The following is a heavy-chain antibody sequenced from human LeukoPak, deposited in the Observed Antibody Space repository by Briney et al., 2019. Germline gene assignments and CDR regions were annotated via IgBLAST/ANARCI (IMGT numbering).Heavy chain of an antibody. J-gene: IGHJ4*02. V-gene: IGHV4-4*07. Sequence: SETLSLTCTVSGGSISSYYWSWIRQPAGKGLEWIGRIYTSWSTNFNPSLKSRVTMSVDTSKNQFSLKLSSVTAADTAVYYCARVAWNDRQVDYWGQGTLVTVSS. D-gene: IGHD1-1*01. CDR3: ARVAWNDRQVDY. CDR1: GGSISSYY. CDR2: IYTSWST.